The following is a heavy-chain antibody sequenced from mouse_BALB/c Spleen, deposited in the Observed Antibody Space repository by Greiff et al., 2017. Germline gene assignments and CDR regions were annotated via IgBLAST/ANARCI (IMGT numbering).Heavy chain of an antibody. CDR1: GYTFTSYW. J-gene: IGHJ3*01. Sequence: QVQLQQPGAELVKPGASVKLSCKASGYTFTSYWMHWVKQRPGQGLEWIGEINPSNGRTNYNEKFKSKATLTVDKSSSTAYMQLSSLTSEDTAMYYCARDPPATAYWGQGTLVTVSA. V-gene: IGHV1S81*02. CDR3: ARDPPATAY. D-gene: IGHD3-1*01. CDR2: INPSNGRT.